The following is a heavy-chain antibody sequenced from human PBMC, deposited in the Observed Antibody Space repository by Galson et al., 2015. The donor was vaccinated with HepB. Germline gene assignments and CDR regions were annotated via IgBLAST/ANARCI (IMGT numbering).Heavy chain of an antibody. CDR3: ARDSPRTLYGMDV. CDR2: ISAYNGNT. Sequence: SCKASGYTFTSYGISWVRQAPGQGLEWMGWISAYNGNTNYAQKLQGRVTMTTDTSASTAYMELRSLRSDDTAVYYCARDSPRTLYGMDVWGQGTTVTVSS. J-gene: IGHJ6*02. CDR1: GYTFTSYG. V-gene: IGHV1-18*01.